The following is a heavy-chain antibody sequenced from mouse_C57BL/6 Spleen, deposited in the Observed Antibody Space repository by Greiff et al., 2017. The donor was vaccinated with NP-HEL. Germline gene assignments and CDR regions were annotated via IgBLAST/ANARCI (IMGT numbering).Heavy chain of an antibody. D-gene: IGHD2-1*01. CDR1: GYTFTDYN. J-gene: IGHJ2*01. Sequence: VQLKQSGPELVKPGASVKIPCKASGYTFTDYNMDWVKQSHGKSLEWIGDINPNNGGTIYNQKFKGKATLTVDKSSSTAYMELRSLTSEDTAVYYCARKELYGNYGYFDYWGQGTTLTVSS. CDR3: ARKELYGNYGYFDY. V-gene: IGHV1-18*01. CDR2: INPNNGGT.